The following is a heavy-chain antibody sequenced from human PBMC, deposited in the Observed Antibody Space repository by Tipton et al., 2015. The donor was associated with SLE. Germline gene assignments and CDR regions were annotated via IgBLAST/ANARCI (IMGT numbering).Heavy chain of an antibody. V-gene: IGHV4-59*08. CDR2: IHYSGTT. J-gene: IGHJ4*02. D-gene: IGHD4/OR15-4a*01. CDR3: ARHGPLQTDSYDYGDYLEY. CDR1: GGSITNHY. Sequence: TLSLTCTVSGGSITNHYWNWIRQPPGKGLEWIGYIHYSGTTHDNPPLKSRVTMSVDTSKNQISLKLTSVTAADTAVYYCARHGPLQTDSYDYGDYLEYWGQGTLVTVSS.